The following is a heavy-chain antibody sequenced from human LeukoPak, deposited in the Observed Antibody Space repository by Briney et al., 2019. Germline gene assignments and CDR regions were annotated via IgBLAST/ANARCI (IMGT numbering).Heavy chain of an antibody. V-gene: IGHV1-69*06. CDR1: GGTFSSYA. Sequence: SVKVSCKASGGTFSSYAISWVRQAPGQGLEWMGGIIPIFGTANYAQKFQGRVTITADKSTSTAYMELSSLRSEDTAVYYCASEVRFGGAFDIWGRGTMVTVSS. J-gene: IGHJ3*02. CDR3: ASEVRFGGAFDI. CDR2: IIPIFGTA. D-gene: IGHD4-23*01.